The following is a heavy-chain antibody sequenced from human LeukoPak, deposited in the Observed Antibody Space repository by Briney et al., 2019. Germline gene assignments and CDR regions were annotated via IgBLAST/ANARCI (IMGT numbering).Heavy chain of an antibody. Sequence: GGSLRLSCAASGFTVSSNYMSWVRQAPGKGLEWVSVIYSGGSTYYADSVKGRFTISRDNAKNSLYLQMNSLRAEDTAVYYCARDTGSSSWPSFDYWGQGTLVTVSS. CDR2: IYSGGST. J-gene: IGHJ4*02. CDR3: ARDTGSSSWPSFDY. CDR1: GFTVSSNY. D-gene: IGHD6-13*01. V-gene: IGHV3-53*01.